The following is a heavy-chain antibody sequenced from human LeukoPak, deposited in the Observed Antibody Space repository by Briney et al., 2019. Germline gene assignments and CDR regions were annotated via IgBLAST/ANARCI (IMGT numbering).Heavy chain of an antibody. V-gene: IGHV3-48*03. Sequence: GGSLRLSCVASGFSTTYEMNWVRQAPGKGLEWISYISSAGVAIYYADSVKGRFTISRDNAKNSLYLQMNSLRAEDTAVYYCAELGITMIGGVWGKGTTVTISS. CDR1: GFSTTYE. CDR2: ISSAGVAI. CDR3: AELGITMIGGV. D-gene: IGHD3-10*02. J-gene: IGHJ6*04.